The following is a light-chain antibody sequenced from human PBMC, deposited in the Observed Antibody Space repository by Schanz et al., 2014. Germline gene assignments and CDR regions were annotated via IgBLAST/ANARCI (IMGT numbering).Light chain of an antibody. CDR1: QSLSKNY. Sequence: EFVLTQSPGTLSLSPGERATLSCRASQSLSKNYLAWYQQKPGQAPRLLMYGAFIRAAGIPDRFTGGGSGTDFTLTISRLEPEDFAVYYCQQYGSSPSTFGQGTKVEI. CDR3: QQYGSSPST. J-gene: IGKJ1*01. V-gene: IGKV3-20*01. CDR2: GAF.